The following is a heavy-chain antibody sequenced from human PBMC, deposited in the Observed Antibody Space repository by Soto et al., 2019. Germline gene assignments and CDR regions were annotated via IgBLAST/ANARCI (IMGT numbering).Heavy chain of an antibody. CDR3: ARGEAGEQQLFFFFDY. J-gene: IGHJ4*02. Sequence: QVQLVQSGAEVKKPGSSVKVSCKASGGTFSSYAISWVRQAPGQGLEWMGGIIPIFGTANYARKFQGRVTITADESTSTAYMELSSLRSEDTAVYYCARGEAGEQQLFFFFDYWGQGTLVTVSS. CDR2: IIPIFGTA. V-gene: IGHV1-69*01. D-gene: IGHD6-13*01. CDR1: GGTFSSYA.